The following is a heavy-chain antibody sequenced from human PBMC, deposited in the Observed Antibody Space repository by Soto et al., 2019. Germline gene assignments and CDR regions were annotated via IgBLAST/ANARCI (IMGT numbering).Heavy chain of an antibody. Sequence: QVQLVEAGGGVVQPGRSLKLSCAASGFTFSSYGMHWVRQAPGKGLEWVAVISYDGSNKYYADSVKGRFTISRDNSKNTLYLQMNSLRAEDTAVYYCARDSGDYGPRLDYWGQGTLVTVSS. J-gene: IGHJ4*02. CDR3: ARDSGDYGPRLDY. V-gene: IGHV3-30*03. D-gene: IGHD4-17*01. CDR1: GFTFSSYG. CDR2: ISYDGSNK.